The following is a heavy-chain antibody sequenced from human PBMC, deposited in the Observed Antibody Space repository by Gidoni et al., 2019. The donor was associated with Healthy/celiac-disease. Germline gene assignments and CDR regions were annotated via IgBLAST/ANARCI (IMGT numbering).Heavy chain of an antibody. CDR1: GFTFGDYA. J-gene: IGHJ5*02. Sequence: EVQLVESGGGLVKPGRSLRLSCTASGFTFGDYAMSWFRQAPGKGLGWVGFIRSKAYGGTTEYAASVKGRFTISRDDSKSIAYLQMNSLKTEDTAVYYCTGSSWYVRFDPWGQGTLVTVSS. CDR2: IRSKAYGGTT. V-gene: IGHV3-49*05. D-gene: IGHD6-13*01. CDR3: TGSSWYVRFDP.